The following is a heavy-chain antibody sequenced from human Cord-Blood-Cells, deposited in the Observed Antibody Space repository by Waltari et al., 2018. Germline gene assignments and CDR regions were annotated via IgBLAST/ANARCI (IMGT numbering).Heavy chain of an antibody. V-gene: IGHV3-30*04. J-gene: IGHJ4*02. D-gene: IGHD6-13*01. CDR1: VFTFSSYA. CDR3: ARQIGSSHDY. CDR2: ISYDGSNK. Sequence: QVQLVESGGGVVQPGRSLRLSCAASVFTFSSYAMHWVRQAPGKGLEWVAVISYDGSNKYYADSVKGRFTISRDNSKNTLYLQMNSLRAEDTAVYYCARQIGSSHDYWGQGTLVTVSS.